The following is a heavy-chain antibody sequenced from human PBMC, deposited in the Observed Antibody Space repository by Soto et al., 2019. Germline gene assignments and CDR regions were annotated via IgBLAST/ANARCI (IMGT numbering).Heavy chain of an antibody. CDR3: ARDGGRHSGGIDY. Sequence: QVQLVQSGAEVKKPGSSVKVSCKASGGTFSSYSINWVRQAPGQGLEWMGEINPIFGTANYAQKFQGRVTITLDESTCSAYMELSSLRSDDTAVYYCARDGGRHSGGIDYWGEGALVSVSS. J-gene: IGHJ4*02. CDR2: INPIFGTA. CDR1: GGTFSSYS. D-gene: IGHD1-26*01. V-gene: IGHV1-69*01.